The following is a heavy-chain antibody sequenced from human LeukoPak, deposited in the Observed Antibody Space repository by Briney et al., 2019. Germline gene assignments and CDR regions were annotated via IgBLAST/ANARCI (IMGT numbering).Heavy chain of an antibody. J-gene: IGHJ4*02. Sequence: SVKVSCKASGGTFSSYAISWVRQAPGQGLEWMGRIIPILGIANYAQKFQGRVTITADKSTSTAYMELSSLRSEDTAVYYCARISRGYEFDYWGQGTLVTVSS. CDR2: IIPILGIA. CDR1: GGTFSSYA. D-gene: IGHD6-25*01. CDR3: ARISRGYEFDY. V-gene: IGHV1-69*04.